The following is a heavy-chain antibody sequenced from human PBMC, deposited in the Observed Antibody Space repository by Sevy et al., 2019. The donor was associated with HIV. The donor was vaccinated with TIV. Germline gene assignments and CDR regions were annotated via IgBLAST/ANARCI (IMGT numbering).Heavy chain of an antibody. CDR3: AKDGPTDPYYDFWSGSHSSNWFDP. J-gene: IGHJ5*02. CDR1: GFTFSSYA. V-gene: IGHV3-23*01. Sequence: GGSLRLSCAASGFTFSSYAMSWVRQAPGKGLEWVSAISGSGGSTYYADSVKGRFTISRDNSKNTLYLQMNSLRAEDRAVYYCAKDGPTDPYYDFWSGSHSSNWFDPWGQGTLVTVSS. CDR2: ISGSGGST. D-gene: IGHD3-3*01.